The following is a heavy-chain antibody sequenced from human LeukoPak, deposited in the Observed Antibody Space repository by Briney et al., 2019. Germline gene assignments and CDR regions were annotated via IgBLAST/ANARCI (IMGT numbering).Heavy chain of an antibody. D-gene: IGHD3-3*01. CDR1: GFTFDDYG. CDR3: ARVPYYDFWSGYYSDT. CDR2: INWNGGST. Sequence: GGSLRLSCAASGFTFDDYGMSWVRQAPGKRPEWVSGINWNGGSTGYADSVKGRFTISRDNAKNSLYLQMNSLRAEDTALYYCARVPYYDFWSGYYSDTWGQGTLVTVSS. J-gene: IGHJ5*02. V-gene: IGHV3-20*04.